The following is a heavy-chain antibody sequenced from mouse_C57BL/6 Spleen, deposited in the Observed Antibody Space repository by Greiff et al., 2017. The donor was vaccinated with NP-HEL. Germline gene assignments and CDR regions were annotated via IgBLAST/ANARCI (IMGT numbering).Heavy chain of an antibody. J-gene: IGHJ2*01. CDR1: GYSITSGYY. D-gene: IGHD1-1*01. Sequence: EVQLVESGPGLVKPSQSLSLTCSVTGYSITSGYYWNWIRQFPGNKLEWMGYISYDGSNNYNPSLKNRISITRDTSKNQFFLKLNSVTTEDTATYYCAREDFSYYSYWGQGTTLTVSS. V-gene: IGHV3-6*01. CDR3: AREDFSYYSY. CDR2: ISYDGSN.